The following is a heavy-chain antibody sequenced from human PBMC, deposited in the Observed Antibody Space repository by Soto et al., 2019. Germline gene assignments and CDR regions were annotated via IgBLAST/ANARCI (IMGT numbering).Heavy chain of an antibody. CDR3: AKDLWFGEYPYYLDY. V-gene: IGHV3-30*18. Sequence: SLRLSCAASGFTFSSYCMHWVRQSPGKGLEWVAVISYDGRNKYYADSVKGRFTISRDNSKNTLYLQMNSLRAEDTAVYYCAKDLWFGEYPYYLDYWGQGSVVTVS. CDR2: ISYDGRNK. D-gene: IGHD3-10*01. J-gene: IGHJ4*02. CDR1: GFTFSSYC.